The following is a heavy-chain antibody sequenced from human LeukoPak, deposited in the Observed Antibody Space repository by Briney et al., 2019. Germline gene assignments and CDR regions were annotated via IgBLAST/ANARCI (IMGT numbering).Heavy chain of an antibody. J-gene: IGHJ3*02. CDR3: ARDHGRPGYTSGWPQWGAFDI. D-gene: IGHD6-19*01. V-gene: IGHV1-2*02. CDR1: GYTFTGYY. Sequence: GASVKVSCKASGYTFTGYYMHWVRQAPGQGLEWMGWINPNSGGTHYAQNFQGRVTMTRDTSISTAYMELSRLRSDDTAVYYCARDHGRPGYTSGWPQWGAFDIWGQGTMVTVSS. CDR2: INPNSGGT.